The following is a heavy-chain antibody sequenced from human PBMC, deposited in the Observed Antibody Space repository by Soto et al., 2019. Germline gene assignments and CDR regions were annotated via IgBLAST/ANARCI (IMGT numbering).Heavy chain of an antibody. V-gene: IGHV3-7*03. CDR2: INQDGSAT. Sequence: AGGSLRLSCAASGFTFSSSWMSWVRQAPGKGLEWVALINQDGSATYFVDSVKGRFTISRDNGKKSVFLQMNNLRAEDTGIYHCARGGWENDWGQGTLVTVSS. CDR1: GFTFSSSW. CDR3: ARGGWEND. J-gene: IGHJ1*01. D-gene: IGHD1-26*01.